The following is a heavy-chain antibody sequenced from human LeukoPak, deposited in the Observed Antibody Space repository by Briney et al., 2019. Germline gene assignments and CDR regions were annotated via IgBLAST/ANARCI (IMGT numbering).Heavy chain of an antibody. CDR1: GDSISSGSYY. Sequence: SETQSLTCSVSGDSISSGSYYWSWIRQPAGKGLEWIGRIYTTGSTNYNPSLKSRVTISVDTSENQFSLRLSSVTAADTAVYYCARRKSYFRSSSWLDWFDPWGQGTLVTVSS. D-gene: IGHD6-13*01. J-gene: IGHJ5*02. CDR3: ARRKSYFRSSSWLDWFDP. CDR2: IYTTGST. V-gene: IGHV4-61*02.